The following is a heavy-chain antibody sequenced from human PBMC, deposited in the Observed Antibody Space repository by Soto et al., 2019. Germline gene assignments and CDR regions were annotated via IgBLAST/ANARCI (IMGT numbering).Heavy chain of an antibody. CDR3: ARGNRYGYDFWSGYPIKYYYSVMAV. CDR2: MNPNSGNT. V-gene: IGHV1-8*01. D-gene: IGHD3-3*01. J-gene: IGHJ6*04. Sequence: QGLEWMGWMNPNSGNTGYAQKFQGRVTMTRNTSISTAYMELSSLRSEDTAVYYCARGNRYGYDFWSGYPIKYYYSVMAVLGNGTTVPVSS.